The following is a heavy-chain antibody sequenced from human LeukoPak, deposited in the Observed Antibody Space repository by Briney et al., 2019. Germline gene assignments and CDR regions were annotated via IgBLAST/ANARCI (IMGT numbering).Heavy chain of an antibody. Sequence: ASVKVSCKVSGYTLTELSMHWVRQAPGKGLEWMGGFDPEDGETIYAQKFQGRVTMTEDTSTDTAYMELSSLRSEDTAVYYCARGREVRFLEWYAPMDVWGQGTTVTVSS. CDR1: GYTLTELS. J-gene: IGHJ6*02. V-gene: IGHV1-24*01. CDR3: ARGREVRFLEWYAPMDV. D-gene: IGHD3-3*01. CDR2: FDPEDGET.